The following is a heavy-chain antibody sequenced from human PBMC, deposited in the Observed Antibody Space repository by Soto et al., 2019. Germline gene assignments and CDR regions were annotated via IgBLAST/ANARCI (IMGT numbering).Heavy chain of an antibody. CDR1: GFTFSNYG. CDR3: ARDPSTGSADY. J-gene: IGHJ4*02. CDR2: ISYDGSNK. D-gene: IGHD3-9*01. Sequence: PGGSLRLSCAASGFTFSNYGMHWVRQAPGKGLEWVAVISYDGSNKYYADSVKGRFTVSRDNSKNTLSLQMNSLRAEDTAIYYCARDPSTGSADYWGQGTLVTVSS. V-gene: IGHV3-30*03.